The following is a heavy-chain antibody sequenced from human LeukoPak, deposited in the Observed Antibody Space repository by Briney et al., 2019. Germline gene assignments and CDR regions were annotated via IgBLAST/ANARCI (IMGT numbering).Heavy chain of an antibody. CDR2: IIPIFGTA. V-gene: IGHV1-69*05. CDR3: GSHYGEGYYYYYMDV. Sequence: SVKVSCKASGGTFSSYAISWVRQAPGQGLEWMGGIIPIFGTANYAQKFQGRVTITTDESTSTAYMELSSLRSEDTAVYYCGSHYGEGYYYYYMDVWGKGTTVTVSS. D-gene: IGHD4-17*01. CDR1: GGTFSSYA. J-gene: IGHJ6*03.